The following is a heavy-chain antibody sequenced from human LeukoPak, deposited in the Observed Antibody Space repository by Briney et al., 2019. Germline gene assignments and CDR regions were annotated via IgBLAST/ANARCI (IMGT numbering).Heavy chain of an antibody. CDR2: INSDGSST. D-gene: IGHD6-19*01. CDR3: ARMRVVAGTIGYGMDV. Sequence: PGGSLRLSCAASGLTFSSYWMHWVRQAPGKGLVWVSRINSDGSSTSYADSVRGRFTISRDNAKNTLYLQMNSLRAEDTAMYYCARMRVVAGTIGYGMDVWGQGTTVTVS. V-gene: IGHV3-74*01. CDR1: GLTFSSYW. J-gene: IGHJ6*02.